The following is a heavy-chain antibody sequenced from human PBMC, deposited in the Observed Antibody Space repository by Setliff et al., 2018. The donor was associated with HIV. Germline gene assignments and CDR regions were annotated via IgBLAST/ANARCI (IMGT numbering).Heavy chain of an antibody. V-gene: IGHV1-18*01. CDR3: ARRKYCSGSSCYSADGAFDI. J-gene: IGHJ3*02. CDR1: GYTFTSYG. Sequence: GASVKVSCKASGYTFTSYGISWVRQAPGQGLEWMGWISAYNGNTNYAQKLQGRVTMTTDTSTSTAYMELRSLRSDDTAVYYCARRKYCSGSSCYSADGAFDIWGQGTMVTVSS. D-gene: IGHD2-15*01. CDR2: ISAYNGNT.